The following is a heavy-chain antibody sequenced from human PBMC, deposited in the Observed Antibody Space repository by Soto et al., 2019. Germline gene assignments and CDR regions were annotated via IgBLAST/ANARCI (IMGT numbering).Heavy chain of an antibody. V-gene: IGHV1-46*01. D-gene: IGHD4-17*01. J-gene: IGHJ6*02. Sequence: QVHLVQSGAEVKKPGASVTFPCKASGYTFSNYYMHWVRQAPGQGLEWVGIINPSGGGTTYAQNCQGRLTMTRDTSTSTVYMELNSLRSEDTAVYYCARGPKLTDFGDRGYYGMDVWGHGTTVTVSS. CDR1: GYTFSNYY. CDR3: ARGPKLTDFGDRGYYGMDV. CDR2: INPSGGGT.